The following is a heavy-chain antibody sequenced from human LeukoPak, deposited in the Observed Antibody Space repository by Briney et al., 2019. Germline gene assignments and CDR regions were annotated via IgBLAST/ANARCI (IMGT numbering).Heavy chain of an antibody. V-gene: IGHV3-15*01. J-gene: IGHJ4*02. Sequence: GGSLRLSCAASGFTFSNAWMSWVRQAPGKGLEWVGRIKSKTDGGTTDYAAPVKGRFTISRDDSKNTLYLQMNSLKTEDTAVYYCTPGFPPYYDFWSGSNDDYWGQGTLVTVSS. CDR3: TPGFPPYYDFWSGSNDDY. D-gene: IGHD3-3*01. CDR1: GFTFSNAW. CDR2: IKSKTDGGTT.